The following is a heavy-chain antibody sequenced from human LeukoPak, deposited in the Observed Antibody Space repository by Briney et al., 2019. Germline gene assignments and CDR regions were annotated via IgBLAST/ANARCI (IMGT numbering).Heavy chain of an antibody. CDR2: IYDSGSR. J-gene: IGHJ4*02. Sequence: SETLSLTCRVSGGSISGYYWSWIRQPPGKGLECIGYIYDSGSRNYNPPLKSRVTISVDTSKNQFSLKLNSVTAADTAVYYCARQPPYGYNLRLDYWGKGTLVTVSS. CDR1: GGSISGYY. V-gene: IGHV4-59*08. CDR3: ARQPPYGYNLRLDY. D-gene: IGHD5-24*01.